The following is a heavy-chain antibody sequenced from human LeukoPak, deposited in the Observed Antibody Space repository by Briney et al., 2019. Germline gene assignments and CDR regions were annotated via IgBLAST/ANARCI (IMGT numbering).Heavy chain of an antibody. D-gene: IGHD1-1*01. V-gene: IGHV4-4*07. CDR1: GGSISSYY. CDR3: AAVQLERQGNDAFDI. Sequence: ASETLSLTCTVSGGSISSYYWSWNRQPAGKGLEWIGRIYTSGSTNYNPSLKSRVTMSVDTSKNQLSLKLSSVTAADTAVYYCAAVQLERQGNDAFDIWGQGTMVTVSS. CDR2: IYTSGST. J-gene: IGHJ3*02.